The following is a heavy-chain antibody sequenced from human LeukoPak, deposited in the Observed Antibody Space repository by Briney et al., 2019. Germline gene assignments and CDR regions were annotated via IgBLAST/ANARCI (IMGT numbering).Heavy chain of an antibody. J-gene: IGHJ4*02. CDR3: ARAGTTDYGDYGPPDY. CDR2: IYYSEST. CDR1: GGSISSYY. D-gene: IGHD4-17*01. V-gene: IGHV4-59*01. Sequence: PSETPSLTCTVSGGSISSYYWSWIRQPPGKALEWIGYIYYSESTNYNPSLKSRVTISVDTSKKQVSLKLSSVTAADTAVYYCARAGTTDYGDYGPPDYWGQGTLVTVSS.